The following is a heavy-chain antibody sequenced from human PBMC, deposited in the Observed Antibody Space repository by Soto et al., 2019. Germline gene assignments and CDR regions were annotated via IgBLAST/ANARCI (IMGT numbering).Heavy chain of an antibody. CDR1: GFTFSSYS. Sequence: GGSLRLSCAASGFTFSSYSMSWVRQAPGKGLEWVSSISTSTNYIYYAHSVRGRFIISRDNAKNSLYLQMNSLRAEDTAVYYCARRGSGSDYFDYWGQGSLVTVSS. CDR2: ISTSTNYI. D-gene: IGHD6-25*01. CDR3: ARRGSGSDYFDY. J-gene: IGHJ4*02. V-gene: IGHV3-21*01.